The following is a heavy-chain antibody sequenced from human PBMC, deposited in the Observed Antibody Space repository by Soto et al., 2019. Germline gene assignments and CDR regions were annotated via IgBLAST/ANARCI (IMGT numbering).Heavy chain of an antibody. CDR3: ARELYFRRNVEAARSFDY. V-gene: IGHV3-30-3*01. J-gene: IGHJ4*02. D-gene: IGHD6-6*01. CDR2: ISYDGSNK. CDR1: GFTFSSYA. Sequence: PGGSLRLSCAASGFTFSSYAMHWVRQAPGKGLEWVAVISYDGSNKYYADSVKGRFTISRDNSKNTLYLQVNSLRAEDTAVYYCARELYFRRNVEAARSFDYWGQGTLVTVSS.